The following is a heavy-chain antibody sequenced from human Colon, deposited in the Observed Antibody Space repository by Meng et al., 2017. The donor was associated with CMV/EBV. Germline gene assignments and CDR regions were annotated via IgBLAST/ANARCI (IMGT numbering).Heavy chain of an antibody. CDR1: GFNFNNCE. V-gene: IGHV3-48*03. D-gene: IGHD2-2*02. CDR3: ARIMFCDDTSCYSHYGMDV. CDR2: ISRSGDII. J-gene: IGHJ6*02. Sequence: GESLKISCAASGFNFNNCEVNWVRQAPGKGLEWVAYISRSGDIIDYADSVKGRFTVSRDNANNSLFVQMNSLRGEDTGVYYCARIMFCDDTSCYSHYGMDVWGQGTTVTVSS.